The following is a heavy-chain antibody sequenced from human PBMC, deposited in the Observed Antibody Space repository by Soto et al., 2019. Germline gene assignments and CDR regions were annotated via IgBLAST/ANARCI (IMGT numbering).Heavy chain of an antibody. V-gene: IGHV4-31*03. D-gene: IGHD6-19*01. CDR1: GGSISSGGYY. CDR2: IYYSGST. Sequence: SETLSLTCTVSGGSISSGGYYWSWVRQHPGKGLEWIGYIYYSGSTYYNPSLKSRVTISVDTSKNQFSLKLSSVTAADTAVYYCAGNRIEVAGNYSDYWGQGTLVTVSS. J-gene: IGHJ4*02. CDR3: AGNRIEVAGNYSDY.